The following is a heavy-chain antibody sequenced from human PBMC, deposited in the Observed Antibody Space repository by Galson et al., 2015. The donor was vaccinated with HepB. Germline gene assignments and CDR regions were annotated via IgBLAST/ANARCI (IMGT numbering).Heavy chain of an antibody. V-gene: IGHV5-51*01. CDR1: GYSFTSYW. Sequence: QSGAEVKKPGESLRISCKGSGYSFTSYWIGWVRQMPGEGLEWVGIIYPGDSDIRYSPSFQGQVTISADRSINTAYLQWSSLKASDTAMYYCARHSDYGGNWATFDIWGQGTMVTVSS. CDR3: ARHSDYGGNWATFDI. D-gene: IGHD4-23*01. CDR2: IYPGDSDI. J-gene: IGHJ3*02.